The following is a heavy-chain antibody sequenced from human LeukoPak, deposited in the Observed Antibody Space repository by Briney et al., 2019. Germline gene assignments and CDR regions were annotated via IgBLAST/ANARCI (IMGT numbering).Heavy chain of an antibody. D-gene: IGHD6-19*01. J-gene: IGHJ4*02. Sequence: GGSLRLSCAASGFPFSSYGMHWVRQAPGKGPEWVAVISHDGSNKYYEDSVKGRFTISRDNSKNTLYLQMNSLSAEDTAVYYCATEEVALAGTPFDYWGQGTLVTVSS. CDR2: ISHDGSNK. CDR1: GFPFSSYG. CDR3: ATEEVALAGTPFDY. V-gene: IGHV3-30*03.